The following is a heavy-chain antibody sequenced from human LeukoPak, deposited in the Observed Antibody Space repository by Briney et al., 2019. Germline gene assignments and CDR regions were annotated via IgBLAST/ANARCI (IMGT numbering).Heavy chain of an antibody. D-gene: IGHD6-19*01. CDR3: ARDPRIAVAAPYFDY. CDR2: INPNSGGT. J-gene: IGHJ4*02. V-gene: IGHV1-2*02. CDR1: GYTFTGYY. Sequence: ASVKVSCKASGYTFTGYYMHWVRQAPGQGLEWMGWINPNSGGTNYAQKFQGRVTMTRDTSISTAYMELSRLRSDDTAVYYCARDPRIAVAAPYFDYWGQGTLVTVSS.